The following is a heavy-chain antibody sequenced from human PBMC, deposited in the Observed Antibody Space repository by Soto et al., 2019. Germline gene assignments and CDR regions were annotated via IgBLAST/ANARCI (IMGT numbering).Heavy chain of an antibody. CDR2: IHAGNGNT. Sequence: ASLKVSCKASGYTVTSFVINWVRQAPGQRLEWMGWIHAGNGNTKYSQKFQGRVTITRDTSASTVYMELSGLRSEDTAVYYCARGSYYYDSSGYYYVIEYFQYWG. V-gene: IGHV1-3*01. J-gene: IGHJ1*01. CDR1: GYTVTSFV. D-gene: IGHD3-22*01. CDR3: ARGSYYYDSSGYYYVIEYFQY.